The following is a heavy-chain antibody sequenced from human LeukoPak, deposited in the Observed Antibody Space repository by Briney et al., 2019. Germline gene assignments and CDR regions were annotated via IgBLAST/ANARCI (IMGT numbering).Heavy chain of an antibody. D-gene: IGHD6-13*01. CDR1: GFTFSSYA. CDR2: ISYDGSNK. CDR3: ARESSSWFFDY. V-gene: IGHV3-30*04. J-gene: IGHJ4*02. Sequence: GGSLRLSCAASGFTFSSYAMHWVRQAPGKGLEWVAVISYDGSNKYYADSVKGRFTISRDNSKNTLYLQMNSLRAEDTAVYYCARESSSWFFDYWGQGTLVTVSS.